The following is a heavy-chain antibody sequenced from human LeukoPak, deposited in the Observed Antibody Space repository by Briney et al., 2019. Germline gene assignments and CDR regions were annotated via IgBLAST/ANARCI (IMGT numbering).Heavy chain of an antibody. CDR1: GGSISSSNW. J-gene: IGHJ5*02. CDR3: ARGMAAAYDYNWFDP. V-gene: IGHV4-4*02. Sequence: SGTLSLTCAVSGGSISSSNWWSWVRQPPGNGLEWIGEIYHSGSTNYNPSLKSRVTISVDKSKNQFSLKLTSVTAADTAVYFCARGMAAAYDYNWFDPWGQGTLVTVSS. D-gene: IGHD5-12*01. CDR2: IYHSGST.